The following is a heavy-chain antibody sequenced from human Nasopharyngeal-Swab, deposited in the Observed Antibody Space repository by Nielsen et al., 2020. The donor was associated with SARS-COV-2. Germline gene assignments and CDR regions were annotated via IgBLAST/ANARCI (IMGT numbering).Heavy chain of an antibody. Sequence: GESLKISCAASGFTFSDHYMTWIRQAPGKGLEWVSYNSNSCSYTNYADSGKGRFTISRDNAKNSLYLQMNSLRADDTAVYYCARMDGYADNYYYYDIDVWGKGTTVTVSS. D-gene: IGHD4-17*01. CDR1: GFTFSDHY. CDR3: ARMDGYADNYYYYDIDV. V-gene: IGHV3-11*06. CDR2: NSNSCSYT. J-gene: IGHJ6*03.